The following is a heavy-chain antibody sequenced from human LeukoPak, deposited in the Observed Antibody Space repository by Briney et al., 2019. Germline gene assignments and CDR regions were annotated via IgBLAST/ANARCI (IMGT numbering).Heavy chain of an antibody. CDR2: INHSGST. V-gene: IGHV4-34*01. CDR1: GGSFSGYY. J-gene: IGHJ4*02. CDR3: AGVFDY. Sequence: SETLSLTCAVYGGSFSGYYWSWIRQPPGKGLEWIGEINHSGSTYYNPSLKSRVTISVDTSKNQFSLKLSSVTAADTAVYYCAGVFDYWGQGTLVTVSS.